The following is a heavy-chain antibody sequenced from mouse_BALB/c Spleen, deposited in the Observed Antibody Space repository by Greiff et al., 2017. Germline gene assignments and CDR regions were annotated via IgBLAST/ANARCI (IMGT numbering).Heavy chain of an antibody. CDR2: INPSNGRT. Sequence: VQLQESGAELVKPGASVKLSCKASGYTFTSYWMHWVKQRPGQGLEWIGEINPSNGRTNYNEKFKSKATLTVDKSSSTAYMQLSSLTSEDSAVYYCALYDYDGAWFAYWGQGTLVTVSA. CDR3: ALYDYDGAWFAY. D-gene: IGHD2-4*01. CDR1: GYTFTSYW. J-gene: IGHJ3*01. V-gene: IGHV1S81*02.